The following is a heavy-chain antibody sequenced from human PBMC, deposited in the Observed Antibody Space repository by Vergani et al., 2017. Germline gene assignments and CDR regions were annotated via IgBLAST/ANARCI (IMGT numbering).Heavy chain of an antibody. J-gene: IGHJ4*02. D-gene: IGHD1-1*01. V-gene: IGHV3-23*01. CDR3: AKFPLNITTPDRGDF. Sequence: EVQLLESGGRLVQPGGSLRLSCVASGFAFSRYAMSWVRPAPGKGLEWVSGLTASGSGISYADSVRGRFTISRDNSKNTLFLQMHSLRVEDTALYYCAKFPLNITTPDRGDFWGQGSLVTVSS. CDR2: LTASGSGI. CDR1: GFAFSRYA.